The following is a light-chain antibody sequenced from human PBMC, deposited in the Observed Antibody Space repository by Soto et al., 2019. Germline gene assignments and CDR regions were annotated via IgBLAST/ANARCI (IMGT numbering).Light chain of an antibody. Sequence: QSVLTQPPSASGTPGQRVTISCSGSSSNIGSNTVNWYQQLPGTAPKLLIYYNNQRPSGVPDRFSGSKSGTSASLAFSGLQSEDEADYYCASWDDSLNVVVFGGGTKLTVL. J-gene: IGLJ2*01. V-gene: IGLV1-44*01. CDR2: YNN. CDR3: ASWDDSLNVVV. CDR1: SSNIGSNT.